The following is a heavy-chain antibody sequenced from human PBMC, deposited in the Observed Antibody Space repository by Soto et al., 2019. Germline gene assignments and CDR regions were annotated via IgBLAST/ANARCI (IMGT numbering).Heavy chain of an antibody. Sequence: SETLSLTCTVSAGSISSSSYYWGWIRQPPGKGLEWIGSIYYIGSTYYSPSLKSRDTISEDTSKNQFSLKLSSVTAADTAVYYCARRGVARAMDVWGQGTTVT. CDR2: IYYIGST. V-gene: IGHV4-39*01. CDR1: AGSISSSSYY. D-gene: IGHD2-15*01. J-gene: IGHJ6*02. CDR3: ARRGVARAMDV.